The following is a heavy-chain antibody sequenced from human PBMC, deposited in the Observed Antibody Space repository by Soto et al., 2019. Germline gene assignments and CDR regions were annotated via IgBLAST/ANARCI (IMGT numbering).Heavy chain of an antibody. CDR1: GFTFDDYG. CDR2: ISWDGGST. CDR3: ARDPDIVVVPALGAFDM. Sequence: EVQLVESGGDVVRPGGSLRLSCAASGFTFDDYGMAWVRQVPGKGLEWVSGISWDGGSTGYADSVKGRFTISRDNAKNYLNLQMNSLRAEDTSLYYCARDPDIVVVPALGAFDMWGQGTMVTVSS. D-gene: IGHD2-2*01. V-gene: IGHV3-20*04. J-gene: IGHJ3*02.